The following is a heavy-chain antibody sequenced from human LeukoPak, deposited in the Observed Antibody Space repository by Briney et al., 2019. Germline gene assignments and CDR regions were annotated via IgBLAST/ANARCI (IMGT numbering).Heavy chain of an antibody. Sequence: PGGSLELSFAASGFPVSSNYMSWVRQAPGKGLEWVSVIYSGGSTYYADSVKGRFTISRDNSKNTLYLQINRLRAEDTAGYYCASSHSISLRAFDIWGQGTMVTVSS. CDR3: ASSHSISLRAFDI. CDR2: IYSGGST. CDR1: GFPVSSNY. V-gene: IGHV3-53*01. D-gene: IGHD5/OR15-5a*01. J-gene: IGHJ3*02.